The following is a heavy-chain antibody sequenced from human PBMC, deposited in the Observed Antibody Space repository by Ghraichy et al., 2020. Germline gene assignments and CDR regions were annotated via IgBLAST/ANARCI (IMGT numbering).Heavy chain of an antibody. J-gene: IGHJ4*02. CDR1: GHSFTTYS. D-gene: IGHD6-13*01. CDR2: IYAAKFDT. V-gene: IGHV5-51*01. CDR3: GTWRGSNWFDY. Sequence: GESLNISCTGSGHSFTTYSIGWVRQVPGKGLEWMGNIYAAKFDTIYSPSFQGQVTISIDKSVNAAYLQWSSLKASDTAIYYCGTWRGSNWFDYWGQGTLVIVSS.